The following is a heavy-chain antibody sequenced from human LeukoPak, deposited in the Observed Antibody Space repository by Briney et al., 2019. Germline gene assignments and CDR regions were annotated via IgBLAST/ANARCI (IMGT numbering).Heavy chain of an antibody. CDR1: GYTFTSYA. CDR3: ARDGCSSTSCYTSYYYYMDV. Sequence: ASVKVSCKASGYTFTSYAMHWVRQAPGQRLEWMGWINAGNGNTKYSQKFQGRVTMTRDTSISTAYMELSRLRSDDTAVYYCARDGCSSTSCYTSYYYYMDVWGKGTTVTVSS. V-gene: IGHV1-3*01. J-gene: IGHJ6*03. CDR2: INAGNGNT. D-gene: IGHD2-2*02.